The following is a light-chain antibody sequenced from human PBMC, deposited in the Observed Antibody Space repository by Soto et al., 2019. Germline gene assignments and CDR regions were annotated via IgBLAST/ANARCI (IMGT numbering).Light chain of an antibody. Sequence: QSVLTQPASVSGSPGQSITISCTGTSSDVGGYNYVSWYQQHPGKAPKLMIYDVSNRPSGVSNRFSGSKSGNTASLTISGLQAEDEADYYCSSYTSSPTYVFGTGTNLTVL. V-gene: IGLV2-14*01. CDR3: SSYTSSPTYV. CDR2: DVS. CDR1: SSDVGGYNY. J-gene: IGLJ1*01.